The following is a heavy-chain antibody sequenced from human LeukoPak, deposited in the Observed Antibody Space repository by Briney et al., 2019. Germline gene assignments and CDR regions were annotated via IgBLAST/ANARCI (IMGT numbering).Heavy chain of an antibody. V-gene: IGHV3-30*04. CDR3: ARVMGRYCSSTSCYVDY. CDR1: GITFSSYA. D-gene: IGHD2-2*01. Sequence: GGSLRLSCAASGITFSSYATHWVRQAPGKGLEWVAVISYDGSNKYYADSVKGRFTISRDNSKNTLYLQMNSLRAEDTAVYYCARVMGRYCSSTSCYVDYWGQGTLVTVS. J-gene: IGHJ4*02. CDR2: ISYDGSNK.